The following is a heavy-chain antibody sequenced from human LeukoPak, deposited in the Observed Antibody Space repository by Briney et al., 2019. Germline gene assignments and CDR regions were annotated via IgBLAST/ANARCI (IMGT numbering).Heavy chain of an antibody. CDR3: ARQAVGATEYWFDP. D-gene: IGHD1-26*01. Sequence: SETLSLTCTVSGGSLSTYYWNWIRQPPGKGLEWIGYIYYSGSTNYNPSLKSRVTISVDTSKNQFSLKLSSVTAADTAVYYCARQAVGATEYWFDPWGQGTLVTVSP. CDR2: IYYSGST. CDR1: GGSLSTYY. J-gene: IGHJ5*02. V-gene: IGHV4-59*08.